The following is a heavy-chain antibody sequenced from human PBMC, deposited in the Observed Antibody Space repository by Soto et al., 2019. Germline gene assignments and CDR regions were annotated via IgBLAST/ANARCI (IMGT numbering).Heavy chain of an antibody. J-gene: IGHJ6*03. CDR1: GYTFTSYD. CDR2: MNPNNGRT. Sequence: QVQLVQSGAEVKKPGASVKVSCKASGYTFTSYDINWVRQATGQGLEWMGWMNPNNGRTGYAQKFQYRVTKTRDTSITSAYMELSSLRYEDTAVYYCARGPYYDFWGGAYYYYMDVWGEGTTVTVSS. V-gene: IGHV1-8*01. D-gene: IGHD3-3*01. CDR3: ARGPYYDFWGGAYYYYMDV.